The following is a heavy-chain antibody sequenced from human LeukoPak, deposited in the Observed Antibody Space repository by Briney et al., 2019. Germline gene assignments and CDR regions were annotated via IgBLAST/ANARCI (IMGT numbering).Heavy chain of an antibody. V-gene: IGHV3-21*01. CDR3: ARDLEVCSSTSCYTSDNWFDP. J-gene: IGHJ5*02. CDR1: GFTFSSYS. D-gene: IGHD2-2*02. Sequence: GGSLRLSCAASGFTFSSYSMNWVRQAPGKGLEWVSSISSSSSYIYYADSVKGRFTISRDNAKNSLYLQMNSLRAEDTAVYYCARDLEVCSSTSCYTSDNWFDPWGQGTLVTVSS. CDR2: ISSSSSYI.